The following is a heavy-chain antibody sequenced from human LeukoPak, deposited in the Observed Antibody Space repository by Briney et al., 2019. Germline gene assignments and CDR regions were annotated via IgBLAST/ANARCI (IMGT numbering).Heavy chain of an antibody. CDR2: ISGSGGST. V-gene: IGHV3-23*01. D-gene: IGHD2-15*01. J-gene: IGHJ4*02. Sequence: GGSLRLSCAASGFTFSSYAMSWVRQAPGKGLEWVSAISGSGGSTHYADSVKGRFTISRDNSKNTLYLQMNSLRAEDTAVYYCAKDTTPYCSGGSCYGDYWGQGTLVTVSS. CDR3: AKDTTPYCSGGSCYGDY. CDR1: GFTFSSYA.